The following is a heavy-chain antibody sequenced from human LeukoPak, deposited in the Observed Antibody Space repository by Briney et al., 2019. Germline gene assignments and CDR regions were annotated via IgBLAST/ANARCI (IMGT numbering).Heavy chain of an antibody. CDR2: IYYSGST. CDR3: ARDTPRCSGGSCYKVADY. J-gene: IGHJ4*02. CDR1: GGSISSYY. Sequence: SETLSLTCTVSGGSISSYYWSWIRQPPGKGLEWIGYIYYSGSTNYNPSLKSRVTISVDTSKNQFSLKLSSVTAADTAVYYCARDTPRCSGGSCYKVADYWGQGTLVTVSS. D-gene: IGHD2-15*01. V-gene: IGHV4-59*12.